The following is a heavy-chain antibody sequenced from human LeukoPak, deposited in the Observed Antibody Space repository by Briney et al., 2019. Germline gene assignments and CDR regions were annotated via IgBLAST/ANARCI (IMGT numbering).Heavy chain of an antibody. CDR3: AREALIYGDSGVSAFDI. J-gene: IGHJ3*02. V-gene: IGHV4-34*01. CDR2: INHSGNT. CDR1: VVSFSGYY. Sequence: SETLSLTCAVYVVSFSGYYWSWIRQTPGKGLEWIGEINHSGNTNYNPSLKSRVTISRDTSKNQFSLKLSSLTVADTAVYFCAREALIYGDSGVSAFDIWGQGTRVTVSS. D-gene: IGHD4-17*01.